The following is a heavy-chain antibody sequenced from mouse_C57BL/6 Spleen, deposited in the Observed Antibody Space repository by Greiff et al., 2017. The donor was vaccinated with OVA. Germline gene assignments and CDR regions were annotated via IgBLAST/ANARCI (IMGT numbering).Heavy chain of an antibody. CDR3: ARSDYEGYFDY. CDR2: IYPSDSET. V-gene: IGHV1-61*01. Sequence: QVQLQQPGAELVRPGSSVKLSCKASGYTFTSYWMAWVKQRPGQGLEWIGNIYPSDSETHYNQKFKDKATLTVDKSSSTAYMQLSSLTSEDSAVYYCARSDYEGYFDYWGQGTTLTVSS. J-gene: IGHJ2*01. D-gene: IGHD2-4*01. CDR1: GYTFTSYW.